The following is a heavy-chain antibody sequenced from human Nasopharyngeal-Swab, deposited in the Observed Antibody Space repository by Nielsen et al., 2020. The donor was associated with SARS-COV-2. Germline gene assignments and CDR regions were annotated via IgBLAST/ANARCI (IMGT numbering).Heavy chain of an antibody. CDR3: ARLRDYGGPNDAFDV. CDR1: GFSFRTYG. D-gene: IGHD4-17*01. V-gene: IGHV3-23*01. J-gene: IGHJ3*01. Sequence: GESLKISCAASGFSFRTYGMGWVRQAPGKGLEWVSAIGGGGLSKNHAAFVKGRFTISRDNSKNTLYLQLNSLRGEDTAVYFCARLRDYGGPNDAFDVWGQGTMVTVSS. CDR2: IGGGGLSK.